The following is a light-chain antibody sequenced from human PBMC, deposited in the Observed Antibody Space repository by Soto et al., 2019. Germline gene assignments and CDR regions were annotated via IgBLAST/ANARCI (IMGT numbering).Light chain of an antibody. Sequence: ETVMTQSPATLSVSPGERVTLSCRASQSVNNYLAWYQQKPGQAPRLLVYGASTRATGVPARFSGSGSGTAFTITISSLQYEDVALFFCRQCNDWPLFTFGRGTRLEIK. CDR2: GAS. CDR3: RQCNDWPLFT. CDR1: QSVNNY. V-gene: IGKV3-15*01. J-gene: IGKJ5*01.